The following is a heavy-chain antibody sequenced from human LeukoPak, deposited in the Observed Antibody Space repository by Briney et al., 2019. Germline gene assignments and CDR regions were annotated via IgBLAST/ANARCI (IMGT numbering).Heavy chain of an antibody. CDR1: GYTFTSYA. V-gene: IGHV1-3*01. J-gene: IGHJ4*02. CDR2: INAGNGNT. Sequence: ASVKVSCKASGYTFTSYAMHWVRQAPGQRLEWMGWINAGNGNTKYSQKFQGRVTTTRDTSASTAYMELSSLRSEDTAVYYCAIAYCGGDCYLTYFDYWGQGTLVTVSS. D-gene: IGHD2-21*02. CDR3: AIAYCGGDCYLTYFDY.